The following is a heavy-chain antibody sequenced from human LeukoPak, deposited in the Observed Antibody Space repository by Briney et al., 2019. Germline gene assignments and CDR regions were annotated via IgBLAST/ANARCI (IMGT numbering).Heavy chain of an antibody. CDR2: IDPSDSYT. J-gene: IGHJ4*02. D-gene: IGHD6-13*01. CDR1: GYSFTSYW. Sequence: GESLRISCKGSGYSFTSYWISWVRQMPGKGLEWMGRIDPSDSYTNYSPSFQGHVTISADKSINTAYLQWSSLKASDTAMYYCARLGYGSSWYGVAEFDYWGQGTLVTVSS. V-gene: IGHV5-10-1*01. CDR3: ARLGYGSSWYGVAEFDY.